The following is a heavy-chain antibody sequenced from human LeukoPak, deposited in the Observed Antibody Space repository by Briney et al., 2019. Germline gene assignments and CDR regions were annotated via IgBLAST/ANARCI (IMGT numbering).Heavy chain of an antibody. D-gene: IGHD2-15*01. CDR3: ASVSERRISSFKRSDS. Sequence: PGGSLRLSCAASEFTFSNYSMHWVRQAPGKGLEWVAVISYDGSNKYYADSVKGRFTISRDNSKNTLYLQMNSLRPEDTAVYYCASVSERRISSFKRSDSRGEGT. J-gene: IGHJ5*01. CDR2: ISYDGSNK. CDR1: EFTFSNYS. V-gene: IGHV3-30-3*01.